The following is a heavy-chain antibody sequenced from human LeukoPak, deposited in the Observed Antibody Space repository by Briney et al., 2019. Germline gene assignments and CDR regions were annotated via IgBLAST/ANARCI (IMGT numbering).Heavy chain of an antibody. CDR3: ARDSPPEEPFFGALDI. J-gene: IGHJ3*02. D-gene: IGHD1-14*01. Sequence: ASVKVSCQASGGTFSSYAISWVRQAPGQGLEWMGGIIPIFGTANYAQKFQGRVTIPADKSTSTAYMELSRLRSEDTAVYYCARDSPPEEPFFGALDIWGQGTMVTVSS. V-gene: IGHV1-69*06. CDR2: IIPIFGTA. CDR1: GGTFSSYA.